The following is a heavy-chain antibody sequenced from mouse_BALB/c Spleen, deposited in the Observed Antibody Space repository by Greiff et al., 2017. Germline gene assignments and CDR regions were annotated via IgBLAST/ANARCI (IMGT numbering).Heavy chain of an antibody. D-gene: IGHD1-1*01. CDR1: GFNFNDYY. Sequence: VQLQQSGAELVRPGASVKLSCKASGFNFNDYYMHWVKQRPEQGLEWIGWIDPENGNTVYDPKFQGKASITADTSSNTAYLQLSSLTSEDTAVYYCTRGPVASFDYWGQGTTLTVSS. CDR3: TRGPVASFDY. J-gene: IGHJ2*01. V-gene: IGHV14-1*02. CDR2: IDPENGNT.